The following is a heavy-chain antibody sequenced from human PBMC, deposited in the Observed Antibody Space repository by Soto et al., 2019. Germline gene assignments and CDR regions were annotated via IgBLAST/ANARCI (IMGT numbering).Heavy chain of an antibody. D-gene: IGHD6-19*01. CDR1: GGSISSYY. CDR2: IYYSGST. J-gene: IGHJ4*02. Sequence: PSETLSLTCTVSGGSISSYYWSWIRQPPGKGLEWIGYIYYSGSTNYNPSLKSRVTISVDTSKNQFSLKLSSVTAADTAVYYCARHTPGIAVAGAEFDYWGQGTLVTVSS. V-gene: IGHV4-59*08. CDR3: ARHTPGIAVAGAEFDY.